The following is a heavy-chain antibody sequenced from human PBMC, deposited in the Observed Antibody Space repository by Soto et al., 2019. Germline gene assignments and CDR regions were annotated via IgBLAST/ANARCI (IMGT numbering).Heavy chain of an antibody. V-gene: IGHV1-24*01. CDR3: ATHRPVLRFLEWTRMDV. CDR1: GYGLTELS. CDR2: FDPEDGET. J-gene: IGHJ6*02. Sequence: ASVKVSCKVYGYGLTELSMHWVRQAPGKGLEWMGGFDPEDGETIYAQKFQGRVTMTEDTSTDTAYMELSSLRSEDTAVYYCATHRPVLRFLEWTRMDVWGQGTTVTVSS. D-gene: IGHD3-3*01.